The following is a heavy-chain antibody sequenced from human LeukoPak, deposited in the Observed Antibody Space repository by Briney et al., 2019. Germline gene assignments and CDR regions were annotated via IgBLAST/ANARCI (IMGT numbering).Heavy chain of an antibody. Sequence: GGSLRLSCAASGFTFSSYWMSWVCQAPGKGLEWVANIKQDGSEKYYVDSVKGRFTISRDNAKNSLYLQMNSLRAEDTAVYYCARTQDELLFYYLDYWGQGTLVTVSS. V-gene: IGHV3-7*01. CDR2: IKQDGSEK. CDR3: ARTQDELLFYYLDY. J-gene: IGHJ4*02. CDR1: GFTFSSYW. D-gene: IGHD2-2*01.